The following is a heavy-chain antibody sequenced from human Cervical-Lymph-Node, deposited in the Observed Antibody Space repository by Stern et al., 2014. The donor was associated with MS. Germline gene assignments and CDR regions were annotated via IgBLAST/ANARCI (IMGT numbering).Heavy chain of an antibody. V-gene: IGHV1-2*02. D-gene: IGHD4-11*01. CDR3: AKSQITTLPRFDP. CDR2: INPNSGAT. CDR1: GYTFIDSY. J-gene: IGHJ5*02. Sequence: QVQLVESGAEVKKPGASVKVSCKASGYTFIDSYMHWVRQAPGQGLEWMAWINPNSGATNFAQKFQGRVTMTRDRSISTAYMELSGLRSDDTALYYCAKSQITTLPRFDPWGQGTLVTVSS.